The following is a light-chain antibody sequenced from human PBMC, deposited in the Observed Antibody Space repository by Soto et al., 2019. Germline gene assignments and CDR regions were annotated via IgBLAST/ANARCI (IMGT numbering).Light chain of an antibody. CDR2: DAS. J-gene: IGKJ1*01. CDR3: QQYSIWRT. V-gene: IGKV3-11*01. CDR1: QSVSSY. Sequence: EIMLTQSPATLSLSPGERATLSFRASQSVSSYLAWYQQKPGQAPRLLIYDASNRATGIPARFSGSGSGTEFILTISGLQSEDFAVYYCQQYSIWRTFGQGTKVDIK.